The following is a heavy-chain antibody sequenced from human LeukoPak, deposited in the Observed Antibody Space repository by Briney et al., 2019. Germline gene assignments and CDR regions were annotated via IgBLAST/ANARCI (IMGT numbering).Heavy chain of an antibody. J-gene: IGHJ4*02. V-gene: IGHV1-18*01. D-gene: IGHD1-26*01. CDR3: ARGEKPYDY. CDR1: GYTFTYYV. Sequence: ASVKVSCKTSGYTFTYYVISWVRQAPGQGLEWMGWINAYNGNTNDAQKFQGRVTMTTDTSTSTAYMELRSLRSDDTAVYYCARGEKPYDYWGQGTLVSLSS. CDR2: INAYNGNT.